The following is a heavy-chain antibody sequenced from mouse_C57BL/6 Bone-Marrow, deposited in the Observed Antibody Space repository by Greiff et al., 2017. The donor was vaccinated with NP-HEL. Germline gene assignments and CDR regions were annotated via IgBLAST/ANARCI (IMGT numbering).Heavy chain of an antibody. J-gene: IGHJ1*03. V-gene: IGHV1-80*01. CDR2: IYPGDGDT. CDR3: ARGDNWEWYFDV. D-gene: IGHD4-1*01. Sequence: VKLMESGAELVKPGASVKISCKASGYAFSSYWMNWVKQRPGKGLEWIGQIYPGDGDTNYNGKFKGKATLTADKSSSTAYMQLSSLTSEDSAVYFCARGDNWEWYFDVWGTGTTVTVSS. CDR1: GYAFSSYW.